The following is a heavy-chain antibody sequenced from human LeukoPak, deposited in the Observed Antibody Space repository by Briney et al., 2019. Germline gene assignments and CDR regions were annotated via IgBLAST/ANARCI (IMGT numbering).Heavy chain of an antibody. CDR2: IYYSGST. Sequence: SEALSLTCTVSGGSISSAGYYWTWIRQYPGKGLEWIGYIYYSGSTYYNPSLKSRVTISVDTSKNQFSLRLSSVTAADTAVYYCAATIERITMVRGVPPDYWGQGTLVTVSS. CDR1: GGSISSAGYY. J-gene: IGHJ4*02. V-gene: IGHV4-31*03. D-gene: IGHD3-10*01. CDR3: AATIERITMVRGVPPDY.